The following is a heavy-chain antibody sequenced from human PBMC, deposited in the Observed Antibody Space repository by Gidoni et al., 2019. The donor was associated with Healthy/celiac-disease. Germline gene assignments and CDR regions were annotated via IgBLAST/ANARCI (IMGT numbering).Heavy chain of an antibody. CDR3: ARGETYYYDSSGYYRKKYNWFDP. V-gene: IGHV4-34*01. Sequence: QVQLQQWGAGLLKPSETLSLTCAVYGGSFSGYYWSWILQPPGKGLEWIGEINHSGSTNYNPALKSRVTISVDTSKNQFSLKLSSVTAADTAVYYCARGETYYYDSSGYYRKKYNWFDPWGQGTLVTVSS. CDR1: GGSFSGYY. D-gene: IGHD3-22*01. CDR2: INHSGST. J-gene: IGHJ5*02.